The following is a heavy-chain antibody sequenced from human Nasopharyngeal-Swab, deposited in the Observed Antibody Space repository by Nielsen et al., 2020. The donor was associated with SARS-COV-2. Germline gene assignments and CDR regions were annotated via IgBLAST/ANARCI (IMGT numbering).Heavy chain of an antibody. CDR2: IDWDDDK. CDR3: ARIPLSSSLSPFSFLSV. J-gene: IGHJ6*04. Sequence: SGPTLVKPTQTLTLTCTFSGFSLSTSGMCVSWIRQPPGKALEWLARIDWDDDKYYSTSLKTRLTISKDPSKNQLVLTMPNMDPLAPATSYCARIPLSSSLSPFSFLSVLVKGTTVTVSS. V-gene: IGHV2-70*11. CDR1: GFSLSTSGMC. D-gene: IGHD6-6*01.